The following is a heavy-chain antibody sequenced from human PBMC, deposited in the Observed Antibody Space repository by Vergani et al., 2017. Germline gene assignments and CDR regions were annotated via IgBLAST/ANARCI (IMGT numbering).Heavy chain of an antibody. CDR1: GFTFSSYS. J-gene: IGHJ2*01. Sequence: EVQLVESGGGLVNPGGSLRLSCAASGFTFSSYSMNWVRQAPGKGLEWISDISSSSSTIYYADSVKGRFTISRDNAKNSLYLQMNSLRAEDTAVYYCASSITMMPFDLWGRGTLVTVSS. D-gene: IGHD3-22*01. CDR2: ISSSSSTI. V-gene: IGHV3-48*01. CDR3: ASSITMMPFDL.